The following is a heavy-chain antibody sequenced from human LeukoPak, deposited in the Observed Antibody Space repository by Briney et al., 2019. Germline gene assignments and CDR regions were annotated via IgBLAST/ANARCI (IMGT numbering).Heavy chain of an antibody. V-gene: IGHV4-34*01. CDR1: GGSFSGYY. Sequence: SETLSLTRAVYGGSFSGYYWSWIRQPPGKGLEWIGSIYYSGSTYYNPSLKSRVTISVDTSKNQFSLKLSSVTAADTAVYYCARGGYSYGYPPYYYYYMDVWGKGTTVTVSS. D-gene: IGHD5-18*01. CDR3: ARGGYSYGYPPYYYYYMDV. CDR2: IYYSGST. J-gene: IGHJ6*03.